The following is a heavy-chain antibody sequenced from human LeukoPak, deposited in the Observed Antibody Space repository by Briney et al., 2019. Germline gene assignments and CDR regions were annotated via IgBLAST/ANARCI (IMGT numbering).Heavy chain of an antibody. CDR1: GFTFSSYG. J-gene: IGHJ3*02. CDR3: ARAPPTPLRGGDAFDI. V-gene: IGHV3-30*03. CDR2: ISYDGSNK. D-gene: IGHD3-16*01. Sequence: PGGSLRLSCAASGFTFSSYGMHWVRQAPGKGLEWVAVISYDGSNKYYADSVKGRFTISRDNSRNIAYLQMNSLRAEDTAVYYCARAPPTPLRGGDAFDIWGQGTMVTVSS.